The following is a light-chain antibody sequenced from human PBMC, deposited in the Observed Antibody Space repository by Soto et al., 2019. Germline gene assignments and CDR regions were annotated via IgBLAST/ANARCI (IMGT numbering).Light chain of an antibody. CDR2: EVS. CDR3: SSYVGTNSYV. CDR1: SSDVGGYNY. Sequence: QSALTQPPSASGSPGQSVTISCTGTSSDVGGYNYVSWYQQHPGKAPKLMIYEVSKRPSGVPDRFSGSKSGNTAALTVSGLQAEDEADYYCSSYVGTNSYVFGTGTKLTGL. J-gene: IGLJ1*01. V-gene: IGLV2-8*01.